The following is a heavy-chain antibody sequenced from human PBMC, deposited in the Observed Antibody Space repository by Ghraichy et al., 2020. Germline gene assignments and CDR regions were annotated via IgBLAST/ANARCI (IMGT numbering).Heavy chain of an antibody. J-gene: IGHJ4*02. D-gene: IGHD3-10*01. CDR2: IWYDGTNK. V-gene: IGHV3-33*01. CDR3: ARDGGYYYGSGSYSYLDC. CDR1: GFSLSSYG. Sequence: GGSLRLSCAASGFSLSSYGMHWVRQAPGKGLEWVAVIWYDGTNKYYADSAKGRFTISRDDSKNTLYLQMNSLRGEDTAVYYCARDGGYYYGSGSYSYLDCWGQGTPVTVSS.